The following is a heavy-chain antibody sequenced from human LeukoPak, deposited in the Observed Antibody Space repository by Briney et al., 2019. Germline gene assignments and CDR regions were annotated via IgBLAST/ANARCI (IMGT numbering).Heavy chain of an antibody. CDR3: AKDTYVQLGYCSDY. CDR1: GFYFNIYS. D-gene: IGHD2-15*01. Sequence: PGGSLRLSCAASGFYFNIYSMHWVRQAPGKGLEWVSYISSTSRTIYYADPVKGRFTISRDNSKNTLYLQMNSLRAEDTAVYYCAKDTYVQLGYCSDYWGQGTLVTVSS. V-gene: IGHV3-48*01. J-gene: IGHJ4*02. CDR2: ISSTSRTI.